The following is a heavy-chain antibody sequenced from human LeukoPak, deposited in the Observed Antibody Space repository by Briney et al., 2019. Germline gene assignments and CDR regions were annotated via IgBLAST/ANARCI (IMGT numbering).Heavy chain of an antibody. J-gene: IGHJ4*02. CDR2: MSSSSDTI. D-gene: IGHD3-3*01. V-gene: IGHV3-48*01. Sequence: GGSLRLSCAASGFSFSNYGMHWVRQAPGKGLEWVSYMSSSSDTIYYADSVKGRFTISRDNAKSSLFLQMNSLRAEDTAIYYCACGVDFSSGSKRGFDYWGLGTLVTVSS. CDR1: GFSFSNYG. CDR3: ACGVDFSSGSKRGFDY.